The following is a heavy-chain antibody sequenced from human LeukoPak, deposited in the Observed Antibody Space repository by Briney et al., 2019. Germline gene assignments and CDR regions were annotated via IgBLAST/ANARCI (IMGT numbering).Heavy chain of an antibody. J-gene: IGHJ4*02. V-gene: IGHV3-11*01. Sequence: GGSLRLSCAASGFTFSDYYMSWIRQAPGKGLEWISYISSSGRITHYTDSVKGRFTISRDNAKNSVYLVMDSLRAKDTAVYFCARDLGTQEYFDYWGQGSRVSVSS. CDR3: ARDLGTQEYFDY. D-gene: IGHD1-1*01. CDR2: ISSSGRIT. CDR1: GFTFSDYY.